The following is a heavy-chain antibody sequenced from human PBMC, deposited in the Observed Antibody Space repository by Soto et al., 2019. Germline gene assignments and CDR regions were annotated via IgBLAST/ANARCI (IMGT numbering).Heavy chain of an antibody. CDR2: IYPGDSKT. CDR1: GFRLTTYW. Sequence: AESLKISCKGSGFRLTTYWISWVRQMPGKGLEWMGIIYPGDSKTTYSPSFQGQVTISADNSKNTLYLQMNSLRAEDTAVYYCARDSMGYYGSGSGYYGMDVWGQGTTVTVSS. D-gene: IGHD3-10*01. J-gene: IGHJ6*02. CDR3: ARDSMGYYGSGSGYYGMDV. V-gene: IGHV5-51*01.